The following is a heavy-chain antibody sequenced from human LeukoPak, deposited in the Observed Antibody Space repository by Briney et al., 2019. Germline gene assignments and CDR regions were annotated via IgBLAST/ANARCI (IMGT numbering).Heavy chain of an antibody. V-gene: IGHV4-59*05. Sequence: SETLSLTCTVSGGSISSYYWSWIRQPPGKGLEWIGSIYYSGSTYYNPSLKSRVTISVDTSKNQFSLKLSSVTAADTAVYYCANYGDPRGHDYWGQGTLVTVSS. CDR1: GGSISSYY. D-gene: IGHD4-17*01. J-gene: IGHJ4*02. CDR3: ANYGDPRGHDY. CDR2: IYYSGST.